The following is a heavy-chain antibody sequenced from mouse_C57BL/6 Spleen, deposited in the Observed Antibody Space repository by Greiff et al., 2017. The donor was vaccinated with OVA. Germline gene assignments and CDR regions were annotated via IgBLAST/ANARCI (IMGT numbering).Heavy chain of an antibody. V-gene: IGHV1-50*01. CDR1: GYTFTSYW. J-gene: IGHJ2*01. CDR2: IDPSDSYT. D-gene: IGHD2-14*01. Sequence: VQLQQSGAELVKPGASVKLSCKASGYTFTSYWMQWVKQRPGQGLEWIGEIDPSDSYTNYNQKFKGKATLTVDTSSSTAYMQLSSLTSEDAAVYYCARDRGFDYWGQGTTLTVSS. CDR3: ARDRGFDY.